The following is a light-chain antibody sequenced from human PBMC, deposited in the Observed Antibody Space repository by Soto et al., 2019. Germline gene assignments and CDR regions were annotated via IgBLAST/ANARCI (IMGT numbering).Light chain of an antibody. V-gene: IGLV2-14*01. CDR1: SSDVGGYNY. J-gene: IGLJ2*01. CDR2: DVS. CDR3: SSSAGSSTLMV. Sequence: QSALTQPASVSGSPGQSITISCTGTSSDVGGYNYVSWYQQHPGKAPKLMIYDVSNRPSGVSNSFSGSKSGNTASLTISGRQDADEADDYCSSSAGSSTLMVFGGGTKLTVL.